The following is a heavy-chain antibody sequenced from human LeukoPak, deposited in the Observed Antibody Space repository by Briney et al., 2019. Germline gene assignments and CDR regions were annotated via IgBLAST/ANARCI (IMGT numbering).Heavy chain of an antibody. J-gene: IGHJ4*02. CDR1: GGSIRSGDYY. Sequence: SETLSLTCTVSGGSIRSGDYYWSWIRQPPGKGLEWIGYIYYSGSTYYNPSLKSRVTISVDTSKNQFSLKLSSVTAADTAVYYCARVLSGWSFDYWGQGTLVTVSS. V-gene: IGHV4-30-4*01. CDR3: ARVLSGWSFDY. CDR2: IYYSGST. D-gene: IGHD6-19*01.